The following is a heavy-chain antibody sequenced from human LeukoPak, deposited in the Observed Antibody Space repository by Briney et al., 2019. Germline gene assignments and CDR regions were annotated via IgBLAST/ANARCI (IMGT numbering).Heavy chain of an antibody. J-gene: IGHJ6*02. D-gene: IGHD5-12*01. CDR3: ARWGSGYDWEVLYGMDV. CDR1: GFTFSSYD. V-gene: IGHV3-13*01. CDR2: IGTAGDT. Sequence: GGSLRLSCAASGFTFSSYDMPWVRQATGKGLEWVSAIGTAGDTYYPGSVKGRFTISRENAKNSLYLQMNSLRAGDTAVYYCARWGSGYDWEVLYGMDVWGQGTTVTVSS.